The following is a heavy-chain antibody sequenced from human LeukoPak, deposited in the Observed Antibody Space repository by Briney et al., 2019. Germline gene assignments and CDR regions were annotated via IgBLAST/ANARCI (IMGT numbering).Heavy chain of an antibody. CDR3: ARGGGLERFDY. V-gene: IGHV1-2*02. J-gene: IGHJ4*02. Sequence: ASVTVSCKASGYTFTGYYMHWVRQAPGQGLEWMGWINPNSGGTNYAQKFQGRVTITADESTSTAYMELSSLRSEDTAVYYCARGGGLERFDYWGQGTLVTVSS. CDR1: GYTFTGYY. CDR2: INPNSGGT. D-gene: IGHD1-1*01.